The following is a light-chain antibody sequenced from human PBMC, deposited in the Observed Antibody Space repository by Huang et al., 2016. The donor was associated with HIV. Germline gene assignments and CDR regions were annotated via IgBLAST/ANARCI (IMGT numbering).Light chain of an antibody. CDR2: AAS. J-gene: IGKJ2*01. CDR3: QQYYSTPYT. CDR1: QGISNS. V-gene: IGKV1-NL1*01. Sequence: DIQMTQSPSSLSASVGDRVTITCRASQGISNSLAWYQQKPGKAPNLLLYAASRLASGVPSRCSGSGSGTDHTLTISSLQAEDFATYYCQQYYSTPYTFGQGTKLEIK.